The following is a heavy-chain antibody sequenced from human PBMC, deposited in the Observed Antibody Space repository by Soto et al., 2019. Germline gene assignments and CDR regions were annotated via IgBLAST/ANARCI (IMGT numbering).Heavy chain of an antibody. D-gene: IGHD2-15*01. CDR3: ARVNNVNCSGGSCLTDWFDP. Sequence: SETLSLTCTVSGGSIGSYYWSWIRQPPGKGLEWIGYIYYSGSTNYNPSLKSRVTISVDTSKNQFSLKLSSVTAADTAVYYCARVNNVNCSGGSCLTDWFDPWGQGTLVTVS. J-gene: IGHJ5*02. CDR1: GGSIGSYY. V-gene: IGHV4-59*01. CDR2: IYYSGST.